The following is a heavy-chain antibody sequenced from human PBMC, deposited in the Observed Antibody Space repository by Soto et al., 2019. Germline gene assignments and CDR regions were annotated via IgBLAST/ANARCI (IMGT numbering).Heavy chain of an antibody. D-gene: IGHD1-1*01. CDR1: GGTLISYV. CDR2: IIAVFGTV. CDR3: ARAQRVQLWASGRDV. V-gene: IGHV1-69*13. J-gene: IGHJ6*02. Sequence: GASVKVSCQASGGTLISYVISWVRQDPGQGLEWMGGIIAVFGTVNDAQKFQGRVTITADESTTTAYMELRSLRSEDAAVYYRARAQRVQLWASGRDVWGQGTTVTVSS.